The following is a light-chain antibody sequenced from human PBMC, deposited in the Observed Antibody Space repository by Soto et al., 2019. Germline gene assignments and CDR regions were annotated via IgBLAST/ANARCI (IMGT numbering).Light chain of an antibody. J-gene: IGKJ4*01. CDR2: AAS. CDR3: QQANSFPLT. V-gene: IGKV1-12*01. CDR1: QDISSW. Sequence: DIQMTQSPSSVSASVGDGVTITCRASQDISSWLAWYQQKPGKAPKLLIYAASSLHSGVPARFSGSDSGTDFTLTISSVQPEDSATYYCQQANSFPLTFGGGTKVEI.